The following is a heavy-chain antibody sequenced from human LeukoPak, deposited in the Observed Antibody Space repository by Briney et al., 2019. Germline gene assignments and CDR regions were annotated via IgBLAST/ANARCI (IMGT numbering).Heavy chain of an antibody. J-gene: IGHJ5*02. CDR2: ISAYNGNT. CDR3: ARGYCSSTSCLHMNWFDP. Sequence: ASVKVSCKVSGYTFTSYGISWVRQAPGQGLEWMGWISAYNGNTNYAQKLQGRVTMTTDTSTSTAYMELRSLRSDDTAVYYCARGYCSSTSCLHMNWFDPWGQGTLVTVSS. V-gene: IGHV1-18*01. D-gene: IGHD2-2*01. CDR1: GYTFTSYG.